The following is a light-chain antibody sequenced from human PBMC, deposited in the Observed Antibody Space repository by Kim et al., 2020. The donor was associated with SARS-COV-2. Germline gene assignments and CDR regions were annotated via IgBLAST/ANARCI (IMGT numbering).Light chain of an antibody. J-gene: IGLJ2*01. Sequence: GTSLTISCTGSSTNIGAYDIVSWYRHHPGKVPQLMIYDVIKRPSGVSNRFSGSKSGNTASLTISGLQADDEGDYYCTSYTTNSIVVFGGGTQLTVL. V-gene: IGLV2-14*03. CDR3: TSYTTNSIVV. CDR1: STNIGAYDI. CDR2: DVI.